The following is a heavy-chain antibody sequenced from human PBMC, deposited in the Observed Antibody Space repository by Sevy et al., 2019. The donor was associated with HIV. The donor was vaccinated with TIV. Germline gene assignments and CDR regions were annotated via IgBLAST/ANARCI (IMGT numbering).Heavy chain of an antibody. D-gene: IGHD3-10*01. CDR2: VSGSGDDI. V-gene: IGHV3-23*01. CDR1: GFTFRRNA. J-gene: IGHJ4*02. CDR3: AKDVNTLTRGVPY. Sequence: GGSLRLSCAASGFTFRRNAMTWVRQAPGKGLEWVSVVSGSGDDIYYADSVKGRFTISRDNSKNTVYLQMNTLRVEDTAIYCCAKDVNTLTRGVPYWGQGTRVTVSS.